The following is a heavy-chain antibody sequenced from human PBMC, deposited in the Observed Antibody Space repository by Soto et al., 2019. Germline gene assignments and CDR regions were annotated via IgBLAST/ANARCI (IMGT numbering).Heavy chain of an antibody. Sequence: EVQLLESGGDLVQPGGSLRLSCAASGFTFDSFAMSWVRQAPGRGLEWVSVISAGSGKTFYADSVRGRFTISRDDSKSTLYLQMNSLRADDTALYFCTKDLLEAAANYYMGVWGRGTTVTVSS. D-gene: IGHD2-15*01. CDR3: TKDLLEAAANYYMGV. CDR2: ISAGSGKT. CDR1: GFTFDSFA. J-gene: IGHJ6*03. V-gene: IGHV3-23*01.